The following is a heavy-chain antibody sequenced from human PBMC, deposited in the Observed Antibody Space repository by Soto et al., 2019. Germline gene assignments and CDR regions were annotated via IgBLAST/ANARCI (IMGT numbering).Heavy chain of an antibody. CDR1: GFTFSNYA. D-gene: IGHD2-8*01. Sequence: EVQLLESGGGLVQPGGSLSLLCAASGFTFSNYAMNWVRQAPGKGLEWVSSISGGTTYYADSVKGRFTISRDDSRNTLYLQMNSLRADDTAVYYCAKGNRLYYFDYWGQGTLVTVSS. J-gene: IGHJ4*02. CDR2: ISGGTT. CDR3: AKGNRLYYFDY. V-gene: IGHV3-23*01.